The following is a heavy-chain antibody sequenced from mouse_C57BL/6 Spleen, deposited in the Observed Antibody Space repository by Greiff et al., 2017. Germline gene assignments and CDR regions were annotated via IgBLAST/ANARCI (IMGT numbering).Heavy chain of an antibody. CDR2: IYPGSGST. CDR3: ARVDTGDYDERGYYFDY. D-gene: IGHD2-4*01. V-gene: IGHV1-55*01. CDR1: GYTFTSYW. Sequence: QVQLQQPGAELVKPGASVKMSCKASGYTFTSYWITWVKQRPGQGLEWIGDIYPGSGSTNYNEKFKSKATLTVDTSSSTAYMQLSSLTSEDSAVYYCARVDTGDYDERGYYFDYWGQGTTLTVSS. J-gene: IGHJ2*01.